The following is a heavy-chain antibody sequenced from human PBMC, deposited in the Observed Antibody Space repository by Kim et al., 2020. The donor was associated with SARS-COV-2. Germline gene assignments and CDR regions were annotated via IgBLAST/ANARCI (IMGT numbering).Heavy chain of an antibody. V-gene: IGHV3-33*05. Sequence: GGSLRLSCAASGFTFSSYGMHWVRQAPGKGLEWVAVISYDGSNKYYADSVKGRFTISRDNSKNTLYLQMNSLRAEDTAVYYCARDAVDCSSTSCYSAWTYYYYGMXVWGQGTTVTVSS. CDR3: ARDAVDCSSTSCYSAWTYYYYGMXV. CDR1: GFTFSSYG. D-gene: IGHD2-2*01. J-gene: IGHJ6*02. CDR2: ISYDGSNK.